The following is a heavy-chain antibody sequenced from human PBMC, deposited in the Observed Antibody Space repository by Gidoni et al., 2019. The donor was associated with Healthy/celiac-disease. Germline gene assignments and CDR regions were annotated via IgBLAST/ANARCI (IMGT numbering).Heavy chain of an antibody. Sequence: EVQPVDPGGGLVHPGGSPRLSCAASGFSFSNAWMRWVRQAPGTGLEWVGLSKSKTDGGTTDYAAPVKGRFTISREDKKNTLYLQMNSLKTEDTAVYYCTTPDYYDSSPPFRYWGQGTLVTVSS. V-gene: IGHV3-15*01. CDR1: GFSFSNAW. J-gene: IGHJ4*02. CDR3: TTPDYYDSSPPFRY. CDR2: SKSKTDGGTT. D-gene: IGHD3-22*01.